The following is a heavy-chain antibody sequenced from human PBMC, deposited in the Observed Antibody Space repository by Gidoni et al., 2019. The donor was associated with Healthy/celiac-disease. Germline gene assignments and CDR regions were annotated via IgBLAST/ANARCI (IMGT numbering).Heavy chain of an antibody. CDR2: IIPIFGTA. CDR1: GGTFSSYA. V-gene: IGHV1-69*01. J-gene: IGHJ1*01. D-gene: IGHD1-20*01. Sequence: QVQLVQSGAEVKKPGSSVKVSCKASGGTFSSYAISSVRQAPGQGLEWMGGIIPIFGTANYAQKFQGRVTITADESTSTAYMELSSLRSEDTAVYYCARPAQPGIILLGGHPDSRTENQYFQHWGQGTLVTVSS. CDR3: ARPAQPGIILLGGHPDSRTENQYFQH.